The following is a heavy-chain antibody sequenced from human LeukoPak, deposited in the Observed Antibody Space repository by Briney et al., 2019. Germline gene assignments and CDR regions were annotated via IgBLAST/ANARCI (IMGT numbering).Heavy chain of an antibody. V-gene: IGHV5-51*01. J-gene: IGHJ4*02. CDR1: GSIFTSYW. CDR2: IYPGDSDT. D-gene: IGHD5-18*01. CDR3: ARLGGETAMVTVPPDY. Sequence: GASLQISCQGSGSIFTSYWIGWVRPLPGKGLERMGIIYPGDSDTRYRPSFQGQVTISADKSIRTAYLQWSSLKASDTAMYYCARLGGETAMVTVPPDYWGQGTLVTVSS.